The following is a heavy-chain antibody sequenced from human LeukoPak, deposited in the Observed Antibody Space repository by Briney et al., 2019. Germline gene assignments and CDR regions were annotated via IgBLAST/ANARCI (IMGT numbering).Heavy chain of an antibody. J-gene: IGHJ5*02. CDR1: GGSISSYY. D-gene: IGHD3-3*01. CDR2: IYYSGST. CDR3: ARQGYYDFWSGYPLNWFDP. Sequence: SETLSLTCTVSGGSISSYYWSWIRQPPGKGLEWIGYIYYSGSTNYNPSLKSRVTISVDTSKNQFSLKLSSVTAADTAVYYCARQGYYDFWSGYPLNWFDPWGQGTLVTVSS. V-gene: IGHV4-59*08.